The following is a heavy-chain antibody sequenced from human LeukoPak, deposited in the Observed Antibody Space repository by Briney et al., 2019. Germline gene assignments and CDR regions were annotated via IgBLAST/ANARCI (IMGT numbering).Heavy chain of an antibody. CDR1: GYTFTSYH. Sequence: GASVKICCKASGYTFTSYHVKCLRQATGQWLEWVGWMNPNNSDIGYAQKFQGRVTMTRNTSIGTAYMELSSLRSEDTAIYYCVRVPPGTTIYAYWGQGTLVTVSS. CDR2: MNPNNSDI. V-gene: IGHV1-8*01. CDR3: VRVPPGTTIYAY. D-gene: IGHD1-14*01. J-gene: IGHJ4*02.